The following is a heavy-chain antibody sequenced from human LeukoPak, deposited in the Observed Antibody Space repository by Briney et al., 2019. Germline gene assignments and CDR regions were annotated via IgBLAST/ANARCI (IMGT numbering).Heavy chain of an antibody. CDR1: GFIFSRNN. V-gene: IGHV3-48*02. J-gene: IGHJ4*02. CDR3: ACARTGGAYFDY. D-gene: IGHD1-1*01. Sequence: PGGSLRLSCAASGFIFSRNNMNWVRQAPGKGLEWVSYISSSGTTIYYADSVKGRFTISRDNAKNSLYLQMSSLRDEDTAVYYCACARTGGAYFDYWGQGTLVTVSS. CDR2: ISSSGTTI.